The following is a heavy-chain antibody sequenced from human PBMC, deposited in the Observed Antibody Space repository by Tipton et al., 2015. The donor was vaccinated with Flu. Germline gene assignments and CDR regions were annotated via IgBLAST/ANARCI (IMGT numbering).Heavy chain of an antibody. D-gene: IGHD2-2*01. J-gene: IGHJ3*02. CDR2: ISAYNGNT. CDR3: ARTWDCSSTSCYGLGAFDI. CDR1: GYTFTSYG. Sequence: QLVQSGAEVKKLGASVKVSCKASGYTFTSYGISWVRQAPGQGLEWMGWISAYNGNTNYAQKLQGRVTMTTDTSTSTAYMELRSLRSDDTAVYYCARTWDCSSTSCYGLGAFDIWGQGTMVTVSS. V-gene: IGHV1-18*04.